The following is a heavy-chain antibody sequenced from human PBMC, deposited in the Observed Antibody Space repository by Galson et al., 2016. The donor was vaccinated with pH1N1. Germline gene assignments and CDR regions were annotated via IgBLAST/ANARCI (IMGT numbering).Heavy chain of an antibody. CDR3: ARHAHDYLSYYYNYYMDV. J-gene: IGHJ6*03. D-gene: IGHD3-16*01. V-gene: IGHV4-39*01. Sequence: ETLSLTCSVSGGSTKSSDYYWGWVRQPPGKGLEWIASIYYSGITYYKASLKSRLLISVDTSKNQFSLRLTSVTAADTAVYYCARHAHDYLSYYYNYYMDVWGQGTTVTVSS. CDR2: IYYSGIT. CDR1: GGSTKSSDYY.